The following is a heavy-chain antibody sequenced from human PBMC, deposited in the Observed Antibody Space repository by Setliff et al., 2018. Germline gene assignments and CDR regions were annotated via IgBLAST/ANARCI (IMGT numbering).Heavy chain of an antibody. CDR1: DGSLSTYY. D-gene: IGHD3-10*01. V-gene: IGHV4-59*01. Sequence: SETLSLTCTVSDGSLSTYYWSWIRQPPGKGLEWIGFIFYSGDTNSNPSLKSRVTMSVDTSKNQFSLKLNSVTAADTATYYCARDRSYYASGSFTKWFDYWGQGALVTVSS. CDR2: IFYSGDT. CDR3: ARDRSYYASGSFTKWFDY. J-gene: IGHJ4*02.